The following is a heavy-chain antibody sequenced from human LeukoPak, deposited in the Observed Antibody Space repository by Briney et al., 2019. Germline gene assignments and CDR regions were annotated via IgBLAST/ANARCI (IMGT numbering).Heavy chain of an antibody. D-gene: IGHD2-8*01. Sequence: GGSLRLSCTASGFTFSSYVMSWVRQAPGKGLEWVSAISGSGGSTYYTDSVKGRFTISRDNSKNTLYLQMNSLRAEDTAVYYCAKDSVVVMVYANFDYWGQGTLVTVSS. CDR2: ISGSGGST. V-gene: IGHV3-23*01. CDR3: AKDSVVVMVYANFDY. J-gene: IGHJ4*02. CDR1: GFTFSSYV.